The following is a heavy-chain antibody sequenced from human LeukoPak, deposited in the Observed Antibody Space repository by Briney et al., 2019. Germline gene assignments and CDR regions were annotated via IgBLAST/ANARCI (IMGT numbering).Heavy chain of an antibody. Sequence: PGGSLRLSCAASGFTFSSYAMSWVRQAPGKGLEWVSAISGSGGSTYYADSVKGRFTISRDNSKNTLYLQMNSLRAEDTAVYYCARAPTPHGDYVGYFDYWGQGTLVTVSS. D-gene: IGHD4-17*01. V-gene: IGHV3-23*01. CDR3: ARAPTPHGDYVGYFDY. CDR2: ISGSGGST. CDR1: GFTFSSYA. J-gene: IGHJ4*02.